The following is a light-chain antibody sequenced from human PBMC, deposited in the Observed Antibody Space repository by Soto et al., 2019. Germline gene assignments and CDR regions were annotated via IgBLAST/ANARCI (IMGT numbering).Light chain of an antibody. CDR3: CSFALRSTLI. Sequence: QSVLTQPPSVSGSPGQSITISCTGTSSDVGNYNLVSWYQQYPGKAPKLMIYEGSKRPSGVSNRFSGSKSGNTASLTISGLQAEDEADYYCCSFALRSTLIFGGGTKLTVL. CDR1: SSDVGNYNL. J-gene: IGLJ2*01. V-gene: IGLV2-23*01. CDR2: EGS.